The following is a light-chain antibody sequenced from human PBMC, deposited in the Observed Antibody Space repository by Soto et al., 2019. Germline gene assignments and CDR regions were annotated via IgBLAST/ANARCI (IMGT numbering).Light chain of an antibody. CDR2: GNT. J-gene: IGLJ3*02. V-gene: IGLV1-40*01. CDR3: QSYDSSLSAWV. CDR1: SSNIGAGYD. Sequence: QSALTQPPSVSGAPGQRVTISCTGSSSNIGAGYDVHWYKQLPGTAPKLLIYGNTNRPSGVPDRFSASKSATSASLAITGLQAEDEADYYCQSYDSSLSAWVFGGGTKVTVL.